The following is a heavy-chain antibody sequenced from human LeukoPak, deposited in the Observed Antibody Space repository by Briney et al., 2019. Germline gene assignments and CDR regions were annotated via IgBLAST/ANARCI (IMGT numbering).Heavy chain of an antibody. D-gene: IGHD5-24*01. CDR2: INSDGSST. CDR1: GFTFSSYW. V-gene: IGHV3-74*01. Sequence: SGGSLRLSCAASGFTFSSYWMHWVRQVPGKGLVWVSHINSDGSSTSYADSVKGRFTISRDNAKNTLYLQLNSLRAEDTAVYYCVRDYNFKIDYWGQGTLATVSS. CDR3: VRDYNFKIDY. J-gene: IGHJ4*02.